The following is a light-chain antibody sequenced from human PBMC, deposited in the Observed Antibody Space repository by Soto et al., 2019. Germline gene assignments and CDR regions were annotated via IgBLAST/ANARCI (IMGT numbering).Light chain of an antibody. J-gene: IGKJ1*01. CDR2: KAS. Sequence: TQSPSSLSATVEDRVTITCRASQTISSWLAWYQQKPGKAPKLLIYKASTLKSGVPSRFSGSGSGTEFTLTISSLQPDDFATYYCQHYNSYSEAFGQGAKVDI. CDR1: QTISSW. V-gene: IGKV1-5*03. CDR3: QHYNSYSEA.